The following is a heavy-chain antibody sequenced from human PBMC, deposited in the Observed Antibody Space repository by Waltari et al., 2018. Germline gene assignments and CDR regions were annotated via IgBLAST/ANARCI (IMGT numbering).Heavy chain of an antibody. CDR1: GYSIRSGYY. CDR2: IYHSGST. V-gene: IGHV4-38-2*02. J-gene: IGHJ5*02. Sequence: QVQLQESGPGLVKPSETLSLTCAVSGYSIRSGYYWGWIRQPPGKGLEWIGSIYHSGSTYYNPSLKSRVTISVDTSKNQFSLKLSSVTAADTAVYYCARDPYSSGWYDNWFDPWGQGTLVTVSS. CDR3: ARDPYSSGWYDNWFDP. D-gene: IGHD6-19*01.